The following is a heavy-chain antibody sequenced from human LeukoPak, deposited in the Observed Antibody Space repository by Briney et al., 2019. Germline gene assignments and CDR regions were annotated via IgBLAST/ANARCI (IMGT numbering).Heavy chain of an antibody. CDR1: GGSISSYY. CDR3: ARVGPQWELGN. Sequence: SETLSLTCTVSGGSISSYYWSWIRQPAGRGLEWIGRTYTSGSTNYNPSLKSRVTVSVDTSKNQFSLKLSSVTAADTAVYYCARVGPQWELGNWGQGTLVTVSS. D-gene: IGHD1-26*01. J-gene: IGHJ4*02. V-gene: IGHV4-4*07. CDR2: TYTSGST.